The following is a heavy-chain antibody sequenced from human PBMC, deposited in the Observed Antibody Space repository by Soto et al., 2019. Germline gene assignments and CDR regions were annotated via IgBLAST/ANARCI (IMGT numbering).Heavy chain of an antibody. V-gene: IGHV3-30*03. J-gene: IGHJ3*02. Sequence: HPGGSLRLSCAASGFNFISYGMHWVRQAPGKGLEWVTLISYDGSDKYYADSVRGRFTISRDNSKNTLYLQMNSLRPDDTAVYYCARAIPDYGGKEGGSAFDIWGQGTMVTVSS. CDR3: ARAIPDYGGKEGGSAFDI. CDR1: GFNFISYG. CDR2: ISYDGSDK. D-gene: IGHD4-17*01.